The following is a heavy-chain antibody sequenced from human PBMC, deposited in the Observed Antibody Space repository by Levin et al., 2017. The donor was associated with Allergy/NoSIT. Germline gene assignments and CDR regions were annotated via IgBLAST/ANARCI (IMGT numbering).Heavy chain of an antibody. CDR2: IYPGDSDT. Sequence: GESLKISCKGSGYSFTSYWIGWVRQMPGKGLEWMGIIYPGDSDTRYSPSFQGQVTISADKSISTAYLQWSSLKASDTAMYYCAGSLWWDYSNYQGSAFDSWGQGTMVTVSS. CDR1: GYSFTSYW. CDR3: AGSLWWDYSNYQGSAFDS. D-gene: IGHD4-11*01. V-gene: IGHV5-51*01. J-gene: IGHJ3*02.